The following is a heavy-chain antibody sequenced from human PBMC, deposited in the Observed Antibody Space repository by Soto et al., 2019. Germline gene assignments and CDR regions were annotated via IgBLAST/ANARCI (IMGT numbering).Heavy chain of an antibody. CDR2: MYSGGST. D-gene: IGHD2-2*01. Sequence: PWGSLRLSCAASGLTVSSNYMSWVRQAPGKGLEWVSVMYSGGSTYYADSVKGRFIISRDNYKNTLYLQMDSLRVEDTAVYYCARDSSLHQPLFYGMDVWGQGTTVTVSS. V-gene: IGHV3-66*01. J-gene: IGHJ6*02. CDR3: ARDSSLHQPLFYGMDV. CDR1: GLTVSSNY.